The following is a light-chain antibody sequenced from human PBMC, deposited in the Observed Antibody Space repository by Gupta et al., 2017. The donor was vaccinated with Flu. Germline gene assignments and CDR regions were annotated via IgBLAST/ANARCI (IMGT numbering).Light chain of an antibody. CDR1: IGGYTV. V-gene: IGLV3-1*01. J-gene: IGLJ3*02. Sequence: GPTACIACYGEIGGYTVVCWYQQKPGKSPRLVIYQVTKRPSGIPDRFSGSKSGKTATRNITGLQAVEEADYYWSSWDRNSARWVFGGGTKLTVL. CDR2: QVT. CDR3: SSWDRNSARWV.